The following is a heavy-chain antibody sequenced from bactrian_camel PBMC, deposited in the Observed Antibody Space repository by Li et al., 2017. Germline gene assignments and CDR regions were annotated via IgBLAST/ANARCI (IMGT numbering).Heavy chain of an antibody. CDR1: GFTFSTYS. J-gene: IGHJ6*01. D-gene: IGHD1*01. V-gene: IGHV3S40*01. CDR2: INNVGGST. Sequence: VQLVESGGGLVQPGGSLRLSCAASGFTFSTYSMSWVRQAPGKGLEWVSAINNVGGSTYFADSVKGRFTISRDNAKHTLYLQMNSLKPEDTAMYYCAADLGPWAFAYWGQGTQVTVS. CDR3: AADLGPWAFAY.